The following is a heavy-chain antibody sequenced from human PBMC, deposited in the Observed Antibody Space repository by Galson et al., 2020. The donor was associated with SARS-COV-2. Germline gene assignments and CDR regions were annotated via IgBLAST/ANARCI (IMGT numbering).Heavy chain of an antibody. CDR3: ARTFFFRNKNKVSGMDV. V-gene: IGHV3-33*01. Sequence: GESLKISCAASGFMFSSHGMHWVRQAPGKGLEWVAVIWYDGRDKNYADSVKGRFTISRDNSKNTLYLQMNSLRAEDTAVYYCARTFFFRNKNKVSGMDVWGQGTTVTVSS. CDR1: GFMFSSHG. CDR2: IWYDGRDK. D-gene: IGHD3-10*01. J-gene: IGHJ6*02.